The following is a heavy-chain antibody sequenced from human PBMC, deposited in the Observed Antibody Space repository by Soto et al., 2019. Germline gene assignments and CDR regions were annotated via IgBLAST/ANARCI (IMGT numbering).Heavy chain of an antibody. J-gene: IGHJ6*02. V-gene: IGHV4-59*01. CDR1: GGSINNYY. CDR2: VYYTGTT. D-gene: IGHD3-10*01. CDR3: ARDRDTMVRGVRYGMDV. Sequence: PSETLSLTCTVSGGSINNYYWTWIRQPPGMGLEWIGYVYYTGTTSYNPSLKSRVTISIDGSKNQFSLKLSSVTAADTAVYYCARDRDTMVRGVRYGMDVWGQGTTVTVSS.